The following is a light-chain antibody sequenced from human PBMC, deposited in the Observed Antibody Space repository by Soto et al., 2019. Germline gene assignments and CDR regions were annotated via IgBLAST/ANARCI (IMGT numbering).Light chain of an antibody. V-gene: IGKV3-20*01. J-gene: IGKJ3*01. CDR1: ETISSHY. CDR3: QNLGDSPFT. CDR2: GAS. Sequence: EIVLMQSPDTLSLSPGERATLSCRASETISSHYIAWYQQKPGQAPRLLIFGASTRATGIPDRFSGSWSGTDFTLTISRLEPEDFAVYYCQNLGDSPFTFGPGTKVDIK.